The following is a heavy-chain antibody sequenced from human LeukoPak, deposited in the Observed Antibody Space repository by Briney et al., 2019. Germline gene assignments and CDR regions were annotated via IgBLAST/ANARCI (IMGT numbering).Heavy chain of an antibody. CDR2: ISISSYI. D-gene: IGHD2-21*02. Sequence: PGGSLRLSRSASGFTVSSSSMKWVRPAPGKGREWVSSISISSYIYYPASVKGRFTTSRDNAKNSLCLQMNSLGAEDSAVYYCARDTHAYCGGDCYFKDAFDIWGQGTMVTVSS. V-gene: IGHV3-21*01. CDR1: GFTVSSSS. J-gene: IGHJ3*02. CDR3: ARDTHAYCGGDCYFKDAFDI.